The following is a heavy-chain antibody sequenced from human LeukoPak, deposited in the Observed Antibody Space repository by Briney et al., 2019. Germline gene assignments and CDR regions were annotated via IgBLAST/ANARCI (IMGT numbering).Heavy chain of an antibody. CDR1: GFTFSSYG. D-gene: IGHD4-17*01. CDR2: ISYDGSNK. Sequence: GRSLRLSCAASGFTFSSYGMHWVRQAPGKGLEWVAVISYDGSNKYYADSVKGRFTISRDNSKNTLYLQMNSLRAEDTAVYYCARGGTTLTWNYYFDYWGQGTLVTVSS. J-gene: IGHJ4*02. CDR3: ARGGTTLTWNYYFDY. V-gene: IGHV3-30*03.